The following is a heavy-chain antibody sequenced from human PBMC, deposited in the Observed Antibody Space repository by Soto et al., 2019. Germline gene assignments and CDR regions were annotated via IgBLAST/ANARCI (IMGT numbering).Heavy chain of an antibody. CDR3: ARVTIAARLTDV. D-gene: IGHD6-6*01. CDR2: ISSSSSYI. Sequence: GGSLRLCCAASGFTFSSYSMNWVRQAPGKGLEWVSSISSSSSYIYYADSVKGRFTISRDNAKNSLYLQMNSLRAEDTAVYYCARVTIAARLTDVWGQGTTVTVSS. CDR1: GFTFSSYS. J-gene: IGHJ6*02. V-gene: IGHV3-21*01.